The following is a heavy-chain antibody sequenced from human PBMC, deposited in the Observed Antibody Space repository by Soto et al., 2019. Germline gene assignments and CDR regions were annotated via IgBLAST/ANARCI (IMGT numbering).Heavy chain of an antibody. J-gene: IGHJ4*02. V-gene: IGHV4-39*01. CDR2: IHYRGST. CDR1: GASITSSSYF. Sequence: SETLSLTCTVSGASITSSSYFWGWIRQPPGKGLEWIGNIHYRGSTYYNASLKSRVTISVDTSKNQFTLRLSSATAADSAVYSCARGIGYYFDSWGQGTLVTVSS. CDR3: ARGIGYYFDS. D-gene: IGHD5-12*01.